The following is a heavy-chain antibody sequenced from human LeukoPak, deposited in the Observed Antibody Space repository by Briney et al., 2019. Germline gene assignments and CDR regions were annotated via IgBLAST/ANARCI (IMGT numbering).Heavy chain of an antibody. V-gene: IGHV3-21*01. D-gene: IGHD2-2*01. J-gene: IGHJ6*03. CDR3: ARVSYQLPYYYYYYMDV. Sequence: GGSLRLSCAASGFTFSGGGMHRGRQAPGKGLEWVSSISSSSIYIYYAHSVKSRFTISIDNAKNSMYLQMNSLRAEDTAVYYCARVSYQLPYYYYYYMDVWGKGTTVTVSS. CDR2: ISSSSIYI. CDR1: GFTFSGGG.